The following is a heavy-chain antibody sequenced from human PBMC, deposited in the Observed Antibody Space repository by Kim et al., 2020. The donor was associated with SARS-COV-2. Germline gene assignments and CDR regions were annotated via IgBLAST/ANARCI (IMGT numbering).Heavy chain of an antibody. CDR2: INAGNGNT. CDR3: ARGPDIVVVPAAIRGCVWDY. J-gene: IGHJ4*02. D-gene: IGHD2-2*02. V-gene: IGHV1-3*01. CDR1: GDTFTSYA. Sequence: ASVKVSCKASGDTFTSYAMNWVRQAPGQRLEWMGGINAGNGNTKYSQKFQGRVTITRDASASTAYMELSSLRSEDTAVYYCARGPDIVVVPAAIRGCVWDYWGQGTLVTVSS.